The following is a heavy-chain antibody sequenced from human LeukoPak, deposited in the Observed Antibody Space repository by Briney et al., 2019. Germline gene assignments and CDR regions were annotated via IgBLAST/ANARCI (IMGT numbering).Heavy chain of an antibody. D-gene: IGHD5-18*01. V-gene: IGHV3-30*02. J-gene: IGHJ5*02. CDR1: GFTFSTFG. Sequence: GGSLRLSCAASGFAASGFTFSTFGMHWVRQAPGKGLEWVAFIRYDGSNKYYADSVKGRFTISRDDSKNTLYLQMNSLRAEDTAVYYCAKTRSGYSYGNNWFDPWGQGTLVTVSS. CDR2: IRYDGSNK. CDR3: AKTRSGYSYGNNWFDP.